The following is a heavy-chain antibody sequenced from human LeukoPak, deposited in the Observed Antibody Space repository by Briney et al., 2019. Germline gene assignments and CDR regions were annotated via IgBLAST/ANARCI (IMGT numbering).Heavy chain of an antibody. J-gene: IGHJ3*02. CDR2: ISWNSGSI. Sequence: GRSLRLSCAASGFTFDDYAMHWVRHAPGKGLEWVSGISWNSGSIGYADSVKGRFTISRDNAKNSLYLQMNSLRAEDMALYYCAKGRDGYNELDAFDIWGQGTMVTVSS. CDR1: GFTFDDYA. CDR3: AKGRDGYNELDAFDI. V-gene: IGHV3-9*03. D-gene: IGHD5-24*01.